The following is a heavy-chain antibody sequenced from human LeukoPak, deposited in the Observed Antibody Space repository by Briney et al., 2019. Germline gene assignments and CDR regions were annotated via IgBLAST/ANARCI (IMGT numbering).Heavy chain of an antibody. CDR2: ISAYNGNT. CDR1: GYTFTSYG. V-gene: IGHV1-18*01. CDR3: ARGLSSGWSVFYYYYGMDV. Sequence: ASVKVSCKASGYTFTSYGISWVRQAPGQGLEWMGWISAYNGNTNYAQKLQGRVTMTTDTSTSTAYMELRSLRSDDTAVYYCARGLSSGWSVFYYYYGMDVWGQGTTVTVSS. D-gene: IGHD6-19*01. J-gene: IGHJ6*02.